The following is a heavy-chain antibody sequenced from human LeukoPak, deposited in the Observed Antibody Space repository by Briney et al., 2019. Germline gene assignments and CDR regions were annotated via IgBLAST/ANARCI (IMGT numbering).Heavy chain of an antibody. D-gene: IGHD6-19*01. CDR1: GFTFSSSW. Sequence: GGSLRLSCAASGFTFSSSWMTWVRQAPGKGLEWVANIKEDGGETNYVDSAKGRFTISRDNSKNSLYLQMNSLRAEDTAAYYCARDWTPLGSGSYYDAFDLWGQGTMVTVSS. J-gene: IGHJ3*01. V-gene: IGHV3-7*03. CDR3: ARDWTPLGSGSYYDAFDL. CDR2: IKEDGGET.